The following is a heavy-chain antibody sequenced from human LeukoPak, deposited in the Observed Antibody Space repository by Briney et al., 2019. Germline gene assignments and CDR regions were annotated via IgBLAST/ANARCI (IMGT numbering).Heavy chain of an antibody. D-gene: IGHD2-21*01. J-gene: IGHJ4*02. CDR1: GFSFSGKF. Sequence: GGSLRLSCAASGFSFSGKFMSWVRQAPGKGLEWVSIIHYDGKIRYAGSVGGRFTIYRDDSENTLFLQMNNLRVDDTAVYFCASGDGYLQPYWGQGTLVTVSS. CDR2: IHYDGKI. CDR3: ASGDGYLQPY. V-gene: IGHV3-53*01.